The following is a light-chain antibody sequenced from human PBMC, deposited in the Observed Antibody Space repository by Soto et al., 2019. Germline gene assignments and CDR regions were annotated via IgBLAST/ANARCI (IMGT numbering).Light chain of an antibody. CDR3: QQFGSSPGFT. CDR2: AAS. Sequence: EIVLTQSPGTLSLSPGERATLSCRASQSINNRYLAWYQQKPGQAPRLLIYAASSRATGIPDRFSGSGSGTDFTLPISRLEPEDFAVYYCQQFGSSPGFTFGPGTKVDMK. CDR1: QSINNRY. V-gene: IGKV3-20*01. J-gene: IGKJ3*01.